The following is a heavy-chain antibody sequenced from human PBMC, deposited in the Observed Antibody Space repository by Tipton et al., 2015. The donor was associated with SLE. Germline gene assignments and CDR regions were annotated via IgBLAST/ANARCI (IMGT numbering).Heavy chain of an antibody. CDR1: GFTFSAYA. J-gene: IGHJ4*02. Sequence: SLRLSCAASGFTFSAYAFHWVRQAPGKGLEWVAVVSYDGYDKNYADSVKGRFTISRDVSKNTLYLQMNSLRVEDTAVYYCAKGHSGSPRYFDYWGQGTLVTVSS. CDR3: AKGHSGSPRYFDY. V-gene: IGHV3-30*04. D-gene: IGHD1-26*01. CDR2: VSYDGYDK.